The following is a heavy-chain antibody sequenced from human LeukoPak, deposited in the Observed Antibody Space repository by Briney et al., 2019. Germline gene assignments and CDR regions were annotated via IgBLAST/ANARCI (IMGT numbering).Heavy chain of an antibody. J-gene: IGHJ4*02. D-gene: IGHD6-13*01. CDR2: ISSSSSYT. V-gene: IGHV3-11*06. CDR3: ATARGYSSSWSYYFDY. Sequence: GGSLGLSCAASGFTFSDYYMSWIRQTPGKGLEWVSYISSSSSYTNYADSVKGRFTISRDNAKNSLYLQMNSLRAEDTAVYYCATARGYSSSWSYYFDYWGQGTLVTVSS. CDR1: GFTFSDYY.